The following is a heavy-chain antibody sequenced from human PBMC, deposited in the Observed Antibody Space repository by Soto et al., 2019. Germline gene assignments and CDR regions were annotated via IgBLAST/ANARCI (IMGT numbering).Heavy chain of an antibody. V-gene: IGHV4-4*02. CDR2: IYHSGST. D-gene: IGHD3-10*01. Sequence: QVQLQESGPGLVKPSGTLSLTCAVSGGSISSSNWWSWVRQPPGKGLEWIGDIYHSGSTKYNPSLKSRVTLPVDKSKNQFSLKLSSVTAADTALYYAASDLILPTDYYCMDVWGQGTTVTVFS. CDR1: GGSISSSNW. CDR3: ASDLILPTDYYCMDV. J-gene: IGHJ6*02.